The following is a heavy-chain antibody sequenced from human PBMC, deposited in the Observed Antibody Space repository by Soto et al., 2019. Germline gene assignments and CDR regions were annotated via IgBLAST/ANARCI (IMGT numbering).Heavy chain of an antibody. CDR3: AKATAAAGTSSWFDP. Sequence: LRLSCAASGFTFSSHAMSWVRQAPGKGLEWVSATSGSGGSTYYADSVKGRFTISRDNSKNTLYLQMNSLRAEDTAVYYCAKATAAAGTSSWFDPWGQGTPVTVSS. V-gene: IGHV3-23*01. D-gene: IGHD6-13*01. CDR1: GFTFSSHA. J-gene: IGHJ5*02. CDR2: TSGSGGST.